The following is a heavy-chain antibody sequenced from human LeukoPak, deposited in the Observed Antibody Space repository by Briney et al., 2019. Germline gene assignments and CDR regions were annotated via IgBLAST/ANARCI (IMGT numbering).Heavy chain of an antibody. Sequence: GGSLRLSCAASGFTFSSYWMSWVRQAPGKGLEWVANIKQDGSEKYYVDSVKGRFTIFRDNAKNSLYLQMNSLRAEDTAVYYCARVYQSTSGRAIDYWGQGTLVTVSS. V-gene: IGHV3-7*03. CDR1: GFTFSSYW. CDR3: ARVYQSTSGRAIDY. J-gene: IGHJ4*02. CDR2: IKQDGSEK. D-gene: IGHD2-2*01.